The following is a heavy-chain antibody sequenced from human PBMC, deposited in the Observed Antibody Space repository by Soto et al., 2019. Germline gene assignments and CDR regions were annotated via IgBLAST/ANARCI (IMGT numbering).Heavy chain of an antibody. D-gene: IGHD3-16*01. J-gene: IGHJ4*02. Sequence: EVQLVESGGGLVQPGGSLRLSCAASGFTFSSYAMHWVRQAPGKGLEYVSAISSNGGSTYYANSVKGRFTISRDNSKNTLYLPMGSLRAGDVAVYYCARDLWGISWGQGTLVTVSS. CDR3: ARDLWGIS. V-gene: IGHV3-64*01. CDR1: GFTFSSYA. CDR2: ISSNGGST.